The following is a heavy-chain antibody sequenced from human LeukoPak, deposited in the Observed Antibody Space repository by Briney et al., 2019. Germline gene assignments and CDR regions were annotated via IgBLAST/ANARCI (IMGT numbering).Heavy chain of an antibody. Sequence: SETLALTCTVSGGSISSNSYYWGCIRQPPGKGLEWLANIYNSGSTYYNPYLKRRVSKSVDTSRNQFSLKLTAVTAADTAVYYCARQGYISGQGFRNNWFDPWGQGPLGSVSS. CDR2: IYNSGST. V-gene: IGHV4-39*01. CDR1: GGSISSNSYY. CDR3: ARQGYISGQGFRNNWFDP. J-gene: IGHJ5*02. D-gene: IGHD6-19*01.